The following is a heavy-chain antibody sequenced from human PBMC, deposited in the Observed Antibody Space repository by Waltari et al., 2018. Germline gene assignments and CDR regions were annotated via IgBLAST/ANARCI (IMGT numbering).Heavy chain of an antibody. CDR2: IIPILGIA. CDR3: ARDTAMGYYDSSGYYDY. D-gene: IGHD3-22*01. Sequence: QVQPVQSGAEGKKPGSTVKVSCRASGGTFSSDATSWVRQAPGQGLEWMGGIIPILGIANYAQKFPGRVTITADKSTSTAYMELSSLRSEDTAVYYCARDTAMGYYDSSGYYDYWGQGTLVTVSS. J-gene: IGHJ4*02. CDR1: GGTFSSDA. V-gene: IGHV1-69*10.